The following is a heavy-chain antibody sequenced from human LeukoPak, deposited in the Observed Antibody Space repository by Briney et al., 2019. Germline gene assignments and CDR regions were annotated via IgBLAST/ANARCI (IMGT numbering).Heavy chain of an antibody. J-gene: IGHJ4*02. CDR2: LSASGFNT. CDR1: GFIFSTYA. Sequence: PGGSLRLSCAASGFIFSTYAMTWLRQAPGKGLEWVSALSASGFNTYYAGSVKGRFTISRDNFNNMLYLQMSSLRAEDTAVYYCAQISVDTSRNRWSDFDSWGRGILVTVSS. CDR3: AQISVDTSRNRWSDFDS. D-gene: IGHD5-18*01. V-gene: IGHV3-23*01.